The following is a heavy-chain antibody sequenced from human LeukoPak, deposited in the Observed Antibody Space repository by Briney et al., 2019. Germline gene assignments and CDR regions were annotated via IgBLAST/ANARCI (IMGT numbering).Heavy chain of an antibody. J-gene: IGHJ4*02. CDR2: ISSTGSNI. CDR1: GFTFSSYE. V-gene: IGHV3-48*03. Sequence: GGSLRLSCAASGFTFSSYEMNWVRQAPGKGLEWVSYISSTGSNIYYADSVKGRFTISRDNAKNSLYLQMNSLRAEDTAVYYCARDLGYNGNLGMVYWGQGALVTVSS. CDR3: ARDLGYNGNLGMVY. D-gene: IGHD1-14*01.